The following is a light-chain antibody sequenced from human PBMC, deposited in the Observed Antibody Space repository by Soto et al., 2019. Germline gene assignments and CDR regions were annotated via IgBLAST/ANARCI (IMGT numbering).Light chain of an antibody. CDR2: AAS. CDR1: QGINTF. CDR3: LQDHDDSWT. Sequence: DIQMTQSPSTLSASVGDRVTITCRASQGINTFLAWYQQKAGKAPKLLIYAASTLQSGVPSRFRGSRSGTEFTLTVSSLQPEDFATYYCLQDHDDSWTFGQGTKVDIK. J-gene: IGKJ1*01. V-gene: IGKV1-9*01.